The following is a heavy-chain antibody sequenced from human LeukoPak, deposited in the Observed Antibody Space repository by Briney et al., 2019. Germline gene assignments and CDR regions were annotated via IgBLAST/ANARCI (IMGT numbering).Heavy chain of an antibody. V-gene: IGHV1-2*02. CDR1: GYTFTGYY. J-gene: IGHJ3*02. D-gene: IGHD3-22*01. CDR2: INPNRGGT. Sequence: GASVKVSCKASGYTFTGYYMHWVRQAPGQGLEWMGWINPNRGGTNYAQKFQGRVTMTRDTSISTAYMELSRLRSDDTAVYYCARDAPYYYDSSGYYYAFDIWGQGTMVTVSS. CDR3: ARDAPYYYDSSGYYYAFDI.